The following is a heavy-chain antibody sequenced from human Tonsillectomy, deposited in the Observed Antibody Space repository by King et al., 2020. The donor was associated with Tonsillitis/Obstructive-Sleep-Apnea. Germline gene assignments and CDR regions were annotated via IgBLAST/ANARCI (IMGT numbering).Heavy chain of an antibody. J-gene: IGHJ4*02. CDR2: IYYTGST. Sequence: QLQESGPGLVKPSETLSLTCTVSGGSISSSSYYWGWIRQPPGKGLEWIGTIYYTGSTYYSPSLKSRVTISVDTSKNQFSLKLSSVTAADTAVYYCARQAWDFDYWGQGTLVTVSS. V-gene: IGHV4-39*01. CDR3: ARQAWDFDY. D-gene: IGHD7-27*01. CDR1: GGSISSSSYY.